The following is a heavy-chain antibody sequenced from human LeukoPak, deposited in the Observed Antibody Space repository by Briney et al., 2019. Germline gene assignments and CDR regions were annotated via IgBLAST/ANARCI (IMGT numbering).Heavy chain of an antibody. J-gene: IGHJ4*02. CDR1: GFTFSSYG. D-gene: IGHD2-15*01. Sequence: GGSLRLSCAASGFTFSSYGMHWDRQAPGKGLEWVAVISYDGSNKYYADSVKGRFTISRDNSKNALYLQMNSLRAEDTAVYYCAKAESEYCSGGSCYSLFDYWGQGTLVTVSS. CDR3: AKAESEYCSGGSCYSLFDY. CDR2: ISYDGSNK. V-gene: IGHV3-30*18.